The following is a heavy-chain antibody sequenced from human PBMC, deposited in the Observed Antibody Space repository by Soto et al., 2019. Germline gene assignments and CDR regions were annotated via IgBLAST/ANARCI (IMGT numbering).Heavy chain of an antibody. CDR2: IYYSGST. J-gene: IGHJ6*03. CDR3: ARGPAATGAAYYYYYMDV. CDR1: GGSISSYY. Sequence: SETLSLTCTVSGGSISSYYWSWIRQPPGKGLEWIGYIYYSGSTNYNPSLKSRVTISVDTSKNQFSLKLSSVTAADTAVYYCARGPAATGAAYYYYYMDVWGKGTTVTVSS. D-gene: IGHD2-2*01. V-gene: IGHV4-59*01.